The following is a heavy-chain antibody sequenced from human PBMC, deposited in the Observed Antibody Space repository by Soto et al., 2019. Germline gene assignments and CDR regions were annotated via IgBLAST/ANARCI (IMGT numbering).Heavy chain of an antibody. V-gene: IGHV5-10-1*01. D-gene: IGHD2-2*02. J-gene: IGHJ4*02. CDR2: INPSDSYT. CDR3: ARLGYCTGTSCYTFDS. Sequence: LEWMGRINPSDSYTTYSPSFQGHVTISTDKSFSTAYLQWSGLKASDTAMYYCARLGYCTGTSCYTFDSWGQGTLVAVSS.